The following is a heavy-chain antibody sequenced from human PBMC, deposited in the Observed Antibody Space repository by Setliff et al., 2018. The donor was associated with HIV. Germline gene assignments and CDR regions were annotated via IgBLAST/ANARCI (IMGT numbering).Heavy chain of an antibody. D-gene: IGHD1-26*01. V-gene: IGHV4-31*03. CDR3: AKEGNSVDNWLDP. Sequence: SETLSLTCTVSGDPLFIGGYYWSWLRQHPGGGLEWIGYIYHTGKTYYNPSLQSRISMSLDMSQNQFSLKLTSVTAADTAVYYCAKEGNSVDNWLDPWGPGTLVTVSS. CDR2: IYHTGKT. CDR1: GDPLFIGGYY. J-gene: IGHJ5*02.